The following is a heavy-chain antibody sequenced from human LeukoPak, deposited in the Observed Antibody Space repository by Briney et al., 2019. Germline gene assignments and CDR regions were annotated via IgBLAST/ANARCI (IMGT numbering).Heavy chain of an antibody. V-gene: IGHV4-38-2*02. D-gene: IGHD3-3*01. J-gene: IGHJ4*02. CDR1: GYSISSGYY. CDR3: ARGSDFWGGYHFDY. Sequence: SETLSLTCTVSGYSISSGYYWGWIRQPPGKGLEWIGSIYHSGSTYYNPSLKSRVTISVDTSKNQFSLKLSSVTAADTAVYYCARGSDFWGGYHFDYWGQGTLVTVSS. CDR2: IYHSGST.